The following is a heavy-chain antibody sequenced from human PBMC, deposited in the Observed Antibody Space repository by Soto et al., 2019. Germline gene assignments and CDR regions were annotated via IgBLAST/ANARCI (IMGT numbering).Heavy chain of an antibody. CDR2: IKQDGSQN. CDR1: GFTFSNYW. CDR3: ARDHINGWKCDY. D-gene: IGHD6-19*01. Sequence: QPGGSLRLSCAASGFTFSNYWMSWVRQAPGKGLEWVANIKQDGSQNYYVDSVKGRFTTPRDNTKNSFYLQMNSLRAEDTAVYYCARDHINGWKCDYWRRGTLVTVAS. J-gene: IGHJ4*02. V-gene: IGHV3-7*01.